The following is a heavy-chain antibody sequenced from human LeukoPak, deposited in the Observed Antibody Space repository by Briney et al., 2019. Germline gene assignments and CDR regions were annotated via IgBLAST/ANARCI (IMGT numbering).Heavy chain of an antibody. D-gene: IGHD3-22*01. Sequence: GGSLRLPCAASGFTFSSYSMNWVRQAPGKGLEWVSSISSSSSYIYYADSVKGRFTISRDNAKNSLYLQMNSLRAEDTAVYYCASDSHYYDSSGTSDYWGQGTLVTVSS. CDR2: ISSSSSYI. CDR1: GFTFSSYS. J-gene: IGHJ4*02. CDR3: ASDSHYYDSSGTSDY. V-gene: IGHV3-21*01.